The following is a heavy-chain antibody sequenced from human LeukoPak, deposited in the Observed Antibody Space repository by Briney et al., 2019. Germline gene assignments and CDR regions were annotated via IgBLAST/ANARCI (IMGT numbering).Heavy chain of an antibody. J-gene: IGHJ4*02. Sequence: GGSLRLSCAASGFSFSSYWMSWVRQAPGKGLEWVANINPDGSNMLYVDSVKGRFTISRDNAKNSLYLQMNNLRAEDTAVYFCVSGFLQWLYWGQGTLVTVSS. CDR1: GFSFSSYW. D-gene: IGHD3-3*01. CDR3: VSGFLQWLY. CDR2: INPDGSNM. V-gene: IGHV3-7*01.